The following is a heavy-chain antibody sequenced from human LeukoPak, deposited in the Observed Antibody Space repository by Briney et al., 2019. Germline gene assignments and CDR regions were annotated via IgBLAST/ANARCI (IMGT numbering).Heavy chain of an antibody. V-gene: IGHV4-34*01. CDR3: ARGRQDVTMIVVVMTAVSYYLDV. D-gene: IGHD3-22*01. CDR2: MNPSGST. J-gene: IGHJ6*03. Sequence: PSETLSLTCAVYGGSFSGYYWTWIRQTPGKGLEWIGEMNPSGSTNYNPSLKSRVTISVDTSKNQFSLKLSSVTAADTAVYYCARGRQDVTMIVVVMTAVSYYLDVWGKGTTVTV. CDR1: GGSFSGYY.